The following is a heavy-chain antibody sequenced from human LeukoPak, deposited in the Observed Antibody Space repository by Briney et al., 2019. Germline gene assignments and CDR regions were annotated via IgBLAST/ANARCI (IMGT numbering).Heavy chain of an antibody. CDR1: GYIFTTYF. J-gene: IGHJ6*03. D-gene: IGHD3-22*01. CDR2: INPSGGST. V-gene: IGHV1-46*01. CDR3: ARGAGYYDSSGYQYYYYYMDV. Sequence: ASVKVSCKASGYIFTTYFMHWLRQAPGQGPEWMGIINPSGGSTSYAQKFRGRVTMTRDTSTSTVYMELSSLRSEDTAVYYCARGAGYYDSSGYQYYYYYMDVWGKGTTVTISS.